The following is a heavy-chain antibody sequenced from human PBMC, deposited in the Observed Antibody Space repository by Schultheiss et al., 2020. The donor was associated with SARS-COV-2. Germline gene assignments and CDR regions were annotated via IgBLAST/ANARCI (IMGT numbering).Heavy chain of an antibody. J-gene: IGHJ4*02. Sequence: SETLSLTCTVSGGSISSGTYYLTWVRQPAGRGLEWLGRVYTSGSTYYNPSLKSRVTISVDTSKNQFSLKLSSVTAADTAVYYCARLRAAAGTVDYWSQGTLVTVSS. V-gene: IGHV4-61*02. D-gene: IGHD6-13*01. CDR1: GGSISSGTYY. CDR3: ARLRAAAGTVDY. CDR2: VYTSGST.